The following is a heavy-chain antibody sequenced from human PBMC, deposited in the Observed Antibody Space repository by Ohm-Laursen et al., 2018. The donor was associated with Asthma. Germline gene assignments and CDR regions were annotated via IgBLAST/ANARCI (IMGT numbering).Heavy chain of an antibody. D-gene: IGHD4-23*01. Sequence: TLSLPCTVSGAPINSGGYHWGWIRQHPGKGLEWVGFVHNSGSTSYNASLQSRVSITVDPSMNQFSLRLSSVTAADTAVYYCAACYGGKDFFDSWGQGTLVTVSS. CDR3: AACYGGKDFFDS. V-gene: IGHV4-31*03. CDR2: VHNSGST. J-gene: IGHJ4*02. CDR1: GAPINSGGYH.